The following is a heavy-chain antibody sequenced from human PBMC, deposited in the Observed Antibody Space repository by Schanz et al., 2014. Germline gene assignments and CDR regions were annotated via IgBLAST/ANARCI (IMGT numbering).Heavy chain of an antibody. D-gene: IGHD2-21*01. CDR1: GFTFSSYS. J-gene: IGHJ4*02. CDR3: AKSKSQLPLFDY. V-gene: IGHV3-64*04. CDR2: ISSNGGST. Sequence: VQLVESGGGLVQPGGSLRLSCSASGFTFSSYSMYWVRQAPGKGLEYVSVISSNGGSTDFADSVKGRFTISRDTSKNTLYLLLNSLRADDTAVYYCAKSKSQLPLFDYWGQGTLVAVSS.